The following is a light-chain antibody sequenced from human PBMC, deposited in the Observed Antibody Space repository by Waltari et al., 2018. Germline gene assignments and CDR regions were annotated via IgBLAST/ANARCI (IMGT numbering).Light chain of an antibody. CDR3: GTWDNSLSGGV. J-gene: IGLJ3*02. CDR1: NSNFGNDY. Sequence: QSVLTQPPSVSAAPGQKVTISCSGGNSNFGNDYVSWYQQLPGTAPKLLIYENDKRPSGIADRFSGSKSGTSATLAITGLQSGDEANYYCGTWDNSLSGGVFGGGTWLTVL. CDR2: END. V-gene: IGLV1-51*02.